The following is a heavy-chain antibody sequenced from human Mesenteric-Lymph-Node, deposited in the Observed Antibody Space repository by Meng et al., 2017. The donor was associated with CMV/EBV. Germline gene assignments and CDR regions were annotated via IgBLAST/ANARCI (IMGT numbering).Heavy chain of an antibody. CDR2: VSHNGIT. CDR1: GASFPFSGYY. CDR3: ARGSWELRFDP. J-gene: IGHJ5*02. D-gene: IGHD1-26*01. Sequence: CAAFGASFPFSGYYWSWVRQSPGKGLEWIGEVSHNGITNYNPSFKSRVTMSIDTFKNQFSLNLNFVTAADTAVYYCARGSWELRFDPWSQGTLVTVSS. V-gene: IGHV4-34*01.